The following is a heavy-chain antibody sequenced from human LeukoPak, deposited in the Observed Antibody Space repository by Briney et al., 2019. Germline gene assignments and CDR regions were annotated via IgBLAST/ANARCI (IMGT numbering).Heavy chain of an antibody. CDR2: MNPNSGNT. CDR3: ARGDSGYDEYYFDY. J-gene: IGHJ4*02. D-gene: IGHD5-12*01. V-gene: IGHV1-8*01. Sequence: GASVKVSCKASGYTFTSYDINWVRQATGQGLEWMGWMNPNSGNTGYAQKFRGRVTMTRNTSISTAYMELSSLRSEDTAVYYCARGDSGYDEYYFDYWGQGTLVTVSS. CDR1: GYTFTSYD.